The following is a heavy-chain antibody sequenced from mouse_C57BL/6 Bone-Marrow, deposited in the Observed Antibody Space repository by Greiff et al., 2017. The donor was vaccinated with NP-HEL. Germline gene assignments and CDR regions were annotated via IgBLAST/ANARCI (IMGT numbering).Heavy chain of an antibody. D-gene: IGHD2-5*01. CDR2: IRLKSDNYAT. V-gene: IGHV6-3*01. J-gene: IGHJ1*03. CDR3: TVYYSTPYWYFDV. Sequence: DVKLVESGGGLVQPGGSMKLSCVASGFTFSNYWMNWVRQSPEKGLEWVAQIRLKSDNYATHYAESVKGRFTISRDDSKSSVYLQMNNLRAEDTGIYYCTVYYSTPYWYFDVWGTGTTVTVSS. CDR1: GFTFSNYW.